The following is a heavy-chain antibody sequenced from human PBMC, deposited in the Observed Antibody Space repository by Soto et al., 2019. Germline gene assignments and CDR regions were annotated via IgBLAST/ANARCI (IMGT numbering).Heavy chain of an antibody. J-gene: IGHJ4*02. D-gene: IGHD6-25*01. CDR3: ARDFRDGYISLFDY. V-gene: IGHV4-59*01. Sequence: LTCTVSGVSISSYYWSWIRQPPGKGLEWIGYIYYSGSTNYNPSLKSRVTISVDTSKNQFSLKLSSVTAADTAVYYCARDFRDGYISLFDYWGQGTLVTVSS. CDR1: GVSISSYY. CDR2: IYYSGST.